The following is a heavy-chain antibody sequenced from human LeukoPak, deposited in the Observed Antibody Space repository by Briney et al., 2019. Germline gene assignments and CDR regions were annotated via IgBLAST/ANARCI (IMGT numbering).Heavy chain of an antibody. CDR2: IIPIFGTT. D-gene: IGHD3-3*01. V-gene: IGHV1-69*05. CDR1: GGTFSSYG. Sequence: SVKVSCKASGGTFSSYGISWVRQAPGQGLEWMGWIIPIFGTTNYAQKFHGRVTITTDESTSTAYMELSSLRSEDTAAYYCARSTLEMYYYYYMDVWGKGTTVTVSS. CDR3: ARSTLEMYYYYYMDV. J-gene: IGHJ6*03.